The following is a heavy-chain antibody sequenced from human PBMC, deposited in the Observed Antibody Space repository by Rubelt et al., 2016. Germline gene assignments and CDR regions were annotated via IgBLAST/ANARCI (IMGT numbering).Heavy chain of an antibody. D-gene: IGHD2-15*01. CDR3: AKLFWWELPDY. J-gene: IGHJ4*02. CDR2: ISSGGGST. V-gene: IGHV3-23*04. CDR1: GFSFNTYS. Sequence: EVQLVESGGGLVKPGGSLRLSCAASGFSFNTYSMNWVRQAPGKGLEWVSGISSGGGSTYYADSVKGRLTISRDNSKNTLYLQMNSLRAADTALYYCAKLFWWELPDYWGQGTLVTVSS.